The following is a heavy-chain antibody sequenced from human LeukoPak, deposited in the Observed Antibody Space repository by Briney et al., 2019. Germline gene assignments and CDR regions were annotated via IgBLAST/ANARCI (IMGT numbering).Heavy chain of an antibody. CDR3: ARVTGAAAGFD. Sequence: SETLSLTCTVSGGSISSGSYYWSWIRQPAGKGLEWIGRIYTSGSTYYNPSLKSRVTISVDTSKNQFSLKLSSVTAADTAVYYCARVTGAAAGFDWGQGTLVTVSS. CDR1: GGSISSGSYY. V-gene: IGHV4-61*02. D-gene: IGHD6-13*01. J-gene: IGHJ4*02. CDR2: IYTSGST.